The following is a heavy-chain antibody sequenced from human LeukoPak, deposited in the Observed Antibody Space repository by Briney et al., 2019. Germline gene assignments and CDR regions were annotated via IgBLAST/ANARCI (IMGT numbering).Heavy chain of an antibody. J-gene: IGHJ5*02. V-gene: IGHV5-10-1*01. Sequence: GESLKIFCKASGYSFTSYWISWVRQMPGEGLEWMGRIDPSGSYTNYSPSFQGHVTISADKSINAAYLQWSSQKASDTAMYYCARHAFRESPIDNWFDPWGQGTLVTVSS. CDR3: ARHAFRESPIDNWFDP. CDR2: IDPSGSYT. D-gene: IGHD2-2*01. CDR1: GYSFTSYW.